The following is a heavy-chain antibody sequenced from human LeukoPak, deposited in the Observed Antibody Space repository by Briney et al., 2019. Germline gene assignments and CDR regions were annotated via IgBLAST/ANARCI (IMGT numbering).Heavy chain of an antibody. D-gene: IGHD3-3*01. V-gene: IGHV4-59*11. Sequence: SETLSLTCTVSGGSISSHYWSWIRQPPGKGLEWIGYIYYNGNTNYNPSLKSRLTISVDTSRNQFSLKLSSVTAADTAVYYCARMTIFGVVTDYYFDYWGQGTLVTVSS. CDR1: GGSISSHY. CDR3: ARMTIFGVVTDYYFDY. CDR2: IYYNGNT. J-gene: IGHJ4*02.